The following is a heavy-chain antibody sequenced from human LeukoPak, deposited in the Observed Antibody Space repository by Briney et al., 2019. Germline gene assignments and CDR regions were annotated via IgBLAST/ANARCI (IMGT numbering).Heavy chain of an antibody. D-gene: IGHD1-26*01. Sequence: ASVKVSCKASGYTFTSYYMHWLRRAPGQGLEWMGIINPSGGSTSYAQKFQGRVTMTRDTSTSTVYMELSSLRSEDTAVYYCAIAGTSDAFDIWGQGTMVAVSS. CDR2: INPSGGST. CDR1: GYTFTSYY. J-gene: IGHJ3*02. CDR3: AIAGTSDAFDI. V-gene: IGHV1-46*01.